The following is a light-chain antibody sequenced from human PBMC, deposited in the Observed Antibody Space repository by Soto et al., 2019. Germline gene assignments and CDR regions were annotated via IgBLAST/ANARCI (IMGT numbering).Light chain of an antibody. Sequence: EIVLTQSPATLSLSPGERATLSCRASQSVSSYLAWYQQKPGQAPRLLIYDASNRATGIPARFSGSGSGTDYTLTISSLEPEDFALYYCQQRINWPSTFGGGAKVEIK. CDR2: DAS. CDR1: QSVSSY. J-gene: IGKJ4*01. CDR3: QQRINWPST. V-gene: IGKV3-11*01.